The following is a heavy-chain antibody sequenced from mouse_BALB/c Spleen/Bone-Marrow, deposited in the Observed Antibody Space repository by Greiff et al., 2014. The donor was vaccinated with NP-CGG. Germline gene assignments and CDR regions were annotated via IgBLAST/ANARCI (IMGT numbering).Heavy chain of an antibody. J-gene: IGHJ2*01. V-gene: IGHV14-3*02. CDR2: IDPANGNT. CDR3: ASYYRYSFDY. CDR1: GFNIKDTY. D-gene: IGHD2-14*01. Sequence: ESGAELVKPGASVKLSCTGSGFNIKDTYMHWVKQRPEQGLEWIGRIDPANGNTKYDPKFQGKATITADTSSNTAYLQLSSLTSVDTAVYYCASYYRYSFDYWGQGTTLTVSS.